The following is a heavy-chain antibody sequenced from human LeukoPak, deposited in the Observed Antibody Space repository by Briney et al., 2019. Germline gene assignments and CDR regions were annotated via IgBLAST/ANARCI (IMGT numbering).Heavy chain of an antibody. D-gene: IGHD6-19*01. CDR3: ARAGSAWYEIDS. Sequence: GRSLRLSCAASRFTFNSYAIHWVRQVPGKGLDWVALIWSDGSNKYYADSVKGRFTISRDISKNTLYLQMNSLRAEDTALYYCARAGSAWYEIDSWGQGTLVTVSP. J-gene: IGHJ4*02. CDR1: RFTFNSYA. CDR2: IWSDGSNK. V-gene: IGHV3-33*01.